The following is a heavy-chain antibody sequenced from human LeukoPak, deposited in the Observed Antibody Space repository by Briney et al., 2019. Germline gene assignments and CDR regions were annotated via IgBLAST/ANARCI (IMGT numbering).Heavy chain of an antibody. CDR1: GYTFTSYG. V-gene: IGHV1-18*01. J-gene: IGHJ4*02. CDR2: ISAYNGNT. Sequence: ASVRVSCKASGYTFTSYGISWVRQAPGQGLEWMGWISAYNGNTNYAQKLQGRVTMTTDTSTSTAYMELRSLRSDDTAVYYCARVEFGDSSGYYYYWGQGTLVTVSS. CDR3: ARVEFGDSSGYYYY. D-gene: IGHD3-22*01.